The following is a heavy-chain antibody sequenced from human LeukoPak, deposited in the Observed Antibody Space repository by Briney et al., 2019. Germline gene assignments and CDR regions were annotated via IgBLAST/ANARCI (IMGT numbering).Heavy chain of an antibody. V-gene: IGHV3-21*01. CDR3: ASGRGY. J-gene: IGHJ4*02. CDR2: IRSSASNI. Sequence: GGSLRLSCAASGFPFNTFTMNWVRQAPGKGLEWVSSIRSSASNIYYADSVKGRFTISRDNAKNSLYLQTNSLRVEDTAVYYCASGRGYWGQGTLVAVSS. CDR1: GFPFNTFT. D-gene: IGHD1-26*01.